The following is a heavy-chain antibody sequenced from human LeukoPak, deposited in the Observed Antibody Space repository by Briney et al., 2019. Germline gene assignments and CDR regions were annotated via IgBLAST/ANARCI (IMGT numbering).Heavy chain of an antibody. J-gene: IGHJ6*03. CDR1: GFTFSSYA. CDR2: ISSNGGST. Sequence: PGGSLRLSCAASGFTFSSYAMHWVRQAPGKGLEYVSAISSNGGSTYYANSVKGRFTISRDNSKNTLYLQMGSLRAEDMAVYYCARYATGFLYYYYYMDVWGKGTTVTVSS. D-gene: IGHD1-1*01. V-gene: IGHV3-64*01. CDR3: ARYATGFLYYYYYMDV.